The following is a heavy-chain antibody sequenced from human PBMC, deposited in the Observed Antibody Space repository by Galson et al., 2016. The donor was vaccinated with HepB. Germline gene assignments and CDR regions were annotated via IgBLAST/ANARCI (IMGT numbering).Heavy chain of an antibody. CDR2: VYYSGTA. D-gene: IGHD2-21*01. J-gene: IGHJ4*02. Sequence: ETLSLTCTVSSGSISSSRYYWGWIRQPPGKGLEWIGSVYYSGTAYYDPSLKSRVPISVDTSKNQFSLRLSSVTAGDTAVYFCASHCGGDCYNNLADAFDIWGQGTLVTASS. CDR1: SGSISSSRYY. CDR3: ASHCGGDCYNNLADAFDI. V-gene: IGHV4-39*01.